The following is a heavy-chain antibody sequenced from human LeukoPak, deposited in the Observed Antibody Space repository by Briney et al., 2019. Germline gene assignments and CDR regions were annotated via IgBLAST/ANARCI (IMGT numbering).Heavy chain of an antibody. D-gene: IGHD3-16*01. CDR1: GYTLTKLS. J-gene: IGHJ4*02. CDR2: FDPEDGET. CDR3: ATYTLGAAPDIDY. V-gene: IGHV1-24*01. Sequence: GASVKVSCKVSGYTLTKLSMHWVRQAPGKGLEWMGGFDPEDGETIYAQKFQGRVTMTEDTSTDTAYMELSSLRSEDTAVYYRATYTLGAAPDIDYWGQGTLVTVSS.